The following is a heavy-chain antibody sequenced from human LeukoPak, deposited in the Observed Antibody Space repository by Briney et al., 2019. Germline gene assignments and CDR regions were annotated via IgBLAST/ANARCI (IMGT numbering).Heavy chain of an antibody. CDR2: IYYSGST. CDR1: GGSISSYY. V-gene: IGHV4-59*01. CDR3: AREGSSSSGWFDY. Sequence: SETLSLTCTVSGGSISSYYWSWIRQPPGKGLEWIGYIYYSGSTNYNPSLKSRVTISVNTSKNQFSLKLSSVTAADTAVYYCAREGSSSSGWFDYWGQGTLVTVSS. J-gene: IGHJ4*02. D-gene: IGHD6-6*01.